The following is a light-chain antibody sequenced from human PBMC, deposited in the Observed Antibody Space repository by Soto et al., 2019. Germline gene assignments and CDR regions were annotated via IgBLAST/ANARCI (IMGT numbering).Light chain of an antibody. V-gene: IGKV3-15*01. J-gene: IGKJ1*01. CDR2: GAS. CDR3: QQYNNWLWT. CDR1: QSVSSN. Sequence: EIVMTQSPATLSVSPGERATLSCRASQSVSSNLAWYQQKPGQAPRLLIYGASTRATGVPARFSGSGSGTEFTLTISSLQSEDFAAYYCQQYNNWLWTFGQGTKWIS.